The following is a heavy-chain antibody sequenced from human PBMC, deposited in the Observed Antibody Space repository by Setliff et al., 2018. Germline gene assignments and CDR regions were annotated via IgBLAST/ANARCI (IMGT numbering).Heavy chain of an antibody. CDR3: ARDLGHGGDSDY. V-gene: IGHV4-38-2*02. Sequence: PSETLSLTCTVSGYSISSGYIWGWIRQPPGKGLEWVGNIGHTGSINYNPSLKCRLTISRDTSKNQVSLKLNSVTATDTAVYYCARDLGHGGDSDYWGQGILVTVSS. D-gene: IGHD2-21*02. CDR1: GYSISSGYI. J-gene: IGHJ4*02. CDR2: IGHTGSI.